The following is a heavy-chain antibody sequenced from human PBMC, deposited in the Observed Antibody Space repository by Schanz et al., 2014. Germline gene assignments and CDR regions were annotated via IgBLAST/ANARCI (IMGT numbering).Heavy chain of an antibody. V-gene: IGHV3-23*04. CDR1: GFTFSSYA. CDR2: LYIGGGST. D-gene: IGHD5-12*01. J-gene: IGHJ3*01. Sequence: EVQLVESGGGLVQPGGSLRLSCAASGFTFSSYAMSWVRQAPGKGLEWVSSLYIGGGSTRYADSVKGRFIISRDSSKNTLFLQMNSLRADDTAVYFCARDEGRDGYNLAFDVWGQGTLVTVSS. CDR3: ARDEGRDGYNLAFDV.